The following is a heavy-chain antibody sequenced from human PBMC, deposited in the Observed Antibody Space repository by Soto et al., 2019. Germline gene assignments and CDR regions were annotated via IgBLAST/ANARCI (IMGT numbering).Heavy chain of an antibody. D-gene: IGHD3-3*01. V-gene: IGHV1-18*01. J-gene: IGHJ3*02. Sequence: PSVKVSCQASGYTFPSYGISWVRQAPGQGLEWMGWISAYNGNTNYAQKLQGRVTMTTDTSTSTAYMELRSLRSDDTAVYYCARDWSGYESVAFDIWGQGTMVTVSS. CDR3: ARDWSGYESVAFDI. CDR1: GYTFPSYG. CDR2: ISAYNGNT.